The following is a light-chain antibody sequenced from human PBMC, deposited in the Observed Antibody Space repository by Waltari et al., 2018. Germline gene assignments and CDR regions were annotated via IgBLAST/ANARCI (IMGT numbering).Light chain of an antibody. Sequence: QSALTQPASVSGSPGQSITISCTGTSSDIGGYNYVSWYQQVPGKAPKLMIYDVSNPPSGVSSRCSGSKSGNTASLTISGLQAEDEADYCCSSYMDSSTLELFGGGTSLTVL. V-gene: IGLV2-14*03. CDR3: SSYMDSSTLEL. J-gene: IGLJ2*01. CDR1: SSDIGGYNY. CDR2: DVS.